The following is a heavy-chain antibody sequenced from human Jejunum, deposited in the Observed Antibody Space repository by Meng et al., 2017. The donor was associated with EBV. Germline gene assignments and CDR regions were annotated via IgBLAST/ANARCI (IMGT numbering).Heavy chain of an antibody. J-gene: IGHJ5*02. CDR3: ARVSSWIINGRTNWFGP. Sequence: QGHRQWSGPGLVKPSRTLSLTCAVSGDSISGGGFYWSWIRQPPGRGLEWIGYIYYRGTTYYNPSLKSRVTMSVDTSKNEFSLNLTSVTAADTAVYYCARVSSWIINGRTNWFGPWGQGTLVTVSS. CDR2: IYYRGTT. D-gene: IGHD6-13*01. CDR1: GDSISGGGFY. V-gene: IGHV4-30-4*01.